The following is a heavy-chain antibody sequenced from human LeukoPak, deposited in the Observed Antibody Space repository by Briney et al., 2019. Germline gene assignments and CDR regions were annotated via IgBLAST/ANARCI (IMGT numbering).Heavy chain of an antibody. CDR1: GFNFGEFW. Sequence: PGGSLRLSCAASGFNFGEFWMAWVRQTPGMGLEWVADIKEDGSESFYVDSVKGRFTISRDNSKNTLYLQMNSLRAEDTAVYYCAVLPNSSSQNYWGQGTLVTVSS. J-gene: IGHJ4*02. V-gene: IGHV3-7*01. CDR3: AVLPNSSSQNY. D-gene: IGHD6-13*01. CDR2: IKEDGSES.